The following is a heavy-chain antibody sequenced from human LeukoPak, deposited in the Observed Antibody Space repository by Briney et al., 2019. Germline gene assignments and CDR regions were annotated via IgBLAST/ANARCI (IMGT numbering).Heavy chain of an antibody. CDR3: AKDSNSGIPNNWFDP. CDR2: IDTDGNT. V-gene: IGHV3-66*01. D-gene: IGHD4-23*01. J-gene: IGHJ5*02. Sequence: GGSLRLSCAASGFSVSSGYMSWVRQAPGKGLEWVSVIDTDGNTHYAVSVKGRFTSSKDNSKNTLYLQMNSLRAEDTAVYYCAKDSNSGIPNNWFDPWGQGTLVTVSS. CDR1: GFSVSSGY.